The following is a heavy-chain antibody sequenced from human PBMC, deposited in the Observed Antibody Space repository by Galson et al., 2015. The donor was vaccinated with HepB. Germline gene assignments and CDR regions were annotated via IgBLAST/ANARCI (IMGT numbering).Heavy chain of an antibody. D-gene: IGHD3-22*01. CDR2: IYSGGST. J-gene: IGHJ3*01. CDR3: ARDDDGSGYQRTFDL. CDR1: GFPVSNSY. V-gene: IGHV3-53*01. Sequence: SLRLSCAAYGFPVSNSYMTWIRQAPGKGLEWVSLIYSGGSTYYADSVKGRFTISRDNSKNTLFLQMNSLRAEDTAMYYCARDDDGSGYQRTFDLWGQGTMVTVSS.